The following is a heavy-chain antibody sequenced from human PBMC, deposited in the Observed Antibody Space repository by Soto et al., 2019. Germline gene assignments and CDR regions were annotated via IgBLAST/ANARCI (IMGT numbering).Heavy chain of an antibody. CDR2: IKQDGSET. J-gene: IGHJ4*02. D-gene: IGHD4-4*01. CDR3: ARDTLMTTVTYFDY. V-gene: IGHV3-7*01. Sequence: GGSLRLSCAASEFTFSSYWMSWVRQAPGKGLEWVANIKQDGSETYYVDSVKGRFTISRDNAKNSLYLQMNSLRAEDTAVYYCARDTLMTTVTYFDYWGQGTLVTVSS. CDR1: EFTFSSYW.